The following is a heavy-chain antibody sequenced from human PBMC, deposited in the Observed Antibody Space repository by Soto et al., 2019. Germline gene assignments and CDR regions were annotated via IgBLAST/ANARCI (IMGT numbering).Heavy chain of an antibody. V-gene: IGHV3-30*18. Sequence: QVQMVESGGGVVQPGRSLRLSCAASGFTFSNYGMYWVRQAPGKGLEWVTGISYDGSNKYYADSVKGRVTISRDNSKNTLYLQMNSLRADDAAVYYCANLSGYDPFDFWGQGTLVTVSS. J-gene: IGHJ4*02. D-gene: IGHD5-12*01. CDR2: ISYDGSNK. CDR3: ANLSGYDPFDF. CDR1: GFTFSNYG.